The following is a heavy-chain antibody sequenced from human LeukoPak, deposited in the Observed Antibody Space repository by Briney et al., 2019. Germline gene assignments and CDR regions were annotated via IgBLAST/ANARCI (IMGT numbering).Heavy chain of an antibody. V-gene: IGHV3-66*01. CDR1: GFTVSSNY. CDR2: IYSGGST. CDR3: AKDLFRYYYGSGNYYGMDV. J-gene: IGHJ6*02. Sequence: GGSLRLSCAASGFTVSSNYMSWVRQAPGKGLEWVSVIYSGGSTYYADSVKGRFTISRDNSKNTLYLQMNSLRAEDTAVYYCAKDLFRYYYGSGNYYGMDVWGQGTTVTVSS. D-gene: IGHD3-10*01.